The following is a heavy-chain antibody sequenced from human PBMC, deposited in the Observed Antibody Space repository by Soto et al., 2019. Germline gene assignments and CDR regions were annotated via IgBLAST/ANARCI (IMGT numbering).Heavy chain of an antibody. CDR1: GFTFSSYD. V-gene: IGHV3-23*01. Sequence: PGGSLRLSCAASGFTFSSYDMSWVRQAPGKGLEWVSGISGSGGSTYYADSVKGRFTISRDNSKNTLYLQMDSLRAEDTAVYYCAKDYRVVSSYHFDYWGQGTLVTVSS. J-gene: IGHJ4*02. CDR3: AKDYRVVSSYHFDY. D-gene: IGHD2-15*01. CDR2: ISGSGGST.